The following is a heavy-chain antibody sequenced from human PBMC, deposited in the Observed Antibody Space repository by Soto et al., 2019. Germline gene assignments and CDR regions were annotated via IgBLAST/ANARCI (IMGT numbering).Heavy chain of an antibody. CDR2: INGYNGNT. J-gene: IGHJ6*02. CDR3: ARMGDVPYYYYGMDV. V-gene: IGHV1-18*01. CDR1: GYTFSTYG. Sequence: QVQLVQSGAEVNKPWASVKVSCKASGYTFSTYGISWVRQAPGQGLEWMGWINGYNGNTNYAPKLQGRITMTTDTSTTTAYMELRSLRSDDTAVYYCARMGDVPYYYYGMDVWGQGTTVTVSS. D-gene: IGHD3-16*01.